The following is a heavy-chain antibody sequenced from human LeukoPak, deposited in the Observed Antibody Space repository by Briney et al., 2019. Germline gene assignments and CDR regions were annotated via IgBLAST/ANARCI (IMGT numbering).Heavy chain of an antibody. Sequence: SETLSLTCTVSGCSISSYYWSWIRQPPGKGLEWIGYIYYSGSTNYNPSLKSRVTISVDTSKNQFSLKLSSVTAADTAVYYCARVFMTDDAFDIWGQGTMVTVSS. V-gene: IGHV4-59*01. CDR1: GCSISSYY. CDR3: ARVFMTDDAFDI. D-gene: IGHD2-21*02. CDR2: IYYSGST. J-gene: IGHJ3*02.